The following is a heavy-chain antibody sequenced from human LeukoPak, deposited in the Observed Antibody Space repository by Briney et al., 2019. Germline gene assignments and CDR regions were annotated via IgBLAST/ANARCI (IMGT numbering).Heavy chain of an antibody. CDR2: ISYDGNNN. J-gene: IGHJ4*02. CDR1: GFTFSRYG. CDR3: AKDQRGDILTGSPFDY. V-gene: IGHV3-30*18. D-gene: IGHD3-9*01. Sequence: GGSLRLSCAASGFTFSRYGMHWVRQAPGRGLEWVALISYDGNNNYYADSVKGRFTISRDNSKNTLYLQMNSLRAEDTAVYFCAKDQRGDILTGSPFDYWGQGTLVTVSS.